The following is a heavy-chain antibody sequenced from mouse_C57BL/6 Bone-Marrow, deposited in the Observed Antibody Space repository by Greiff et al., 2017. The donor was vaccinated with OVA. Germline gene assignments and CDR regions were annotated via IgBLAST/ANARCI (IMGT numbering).Heavy chain of an antibody. CDR2: IDPANGNT. J-gene: IGHJ3*01. V-gene: IGHV14-3*01. D-gene: IGHD1-1*01. CDR1: GFNIKNTY. CDR3: GGRYYYGSSLGFAY. Sequence: EVKLVESVAELVRPGASVKLSCTASGFNIKNTYMPWVKQRPEQGLEWIGRIDPANGNTKYAPKFQGKATITADTSSNTAYLQLSSLTSEDTAIYYCGGRYYYGSSLGFAYWGQGTLVTVSA.